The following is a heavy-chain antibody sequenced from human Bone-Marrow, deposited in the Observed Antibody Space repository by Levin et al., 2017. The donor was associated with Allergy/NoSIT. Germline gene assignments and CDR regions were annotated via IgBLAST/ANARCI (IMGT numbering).Heavy chain of an antibody. CDR3: VRDSLGSLDY. Sequence: LSLTCAASGFTFRTYAMHWVRQTPGKGLECVAVISFDDRHIDYAESVRGRFTVSRDNSRNTLHLQMNSLRADDTAVYYCVRDSLGSLDYWGRGTLVTVSS. J-gene: IGHJ4*02. V-gene: IGHV3-30*04. D-gene: IGHD3-16*01. CDR2: ISFDDRHI. CDR1: GFTFRTYA.